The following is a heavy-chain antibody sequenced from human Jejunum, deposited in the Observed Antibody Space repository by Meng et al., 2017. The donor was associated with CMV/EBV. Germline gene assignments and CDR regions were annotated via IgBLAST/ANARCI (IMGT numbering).Heavy chain of an antibody. CDR2: ISGSSTYI. V-gene: IGHV3-21*01. J-gene: IGHJ5*02. Sequence: GFTFTRYSLTWVRQAPGKGLEWLSYISGSSTYIYHADSVKGRFTISRDNAKNSVYLQMNGLRAEDAAVYYCARAIDYGDPNWFDTWGQGTLVTVSS. CDR3: ARAIDYGDPNWFDT. D-gene: IGHD4-17*01. CDR1: GFTFTRYS.